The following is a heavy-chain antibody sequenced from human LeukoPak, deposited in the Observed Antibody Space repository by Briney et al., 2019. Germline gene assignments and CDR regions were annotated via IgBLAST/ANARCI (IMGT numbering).Heavy chain of an antibody. CDR2: ISTYNGNT. CDR3: ARDICDEADY. Sequence: ASVNVSFKASGYTFTSYGIRWVRQAPGQGLEWMGWISTYNGNTNYAQKLQGRVTMTTDTSTSTAYMEVKSLASDDTAVYYWARDICDEADYWGQGTLVTVSS. D-gene: IGHD2-21*02. J-gene: IGHJ4*02. CDR1: GYTFTSYG. V-gene: IGHV1-18*01.